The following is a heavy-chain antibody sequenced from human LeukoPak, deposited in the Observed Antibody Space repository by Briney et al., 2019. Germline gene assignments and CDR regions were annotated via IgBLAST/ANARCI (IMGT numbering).Heavy chain of an antibody. J-gene: IGHJ4*02. CDR3: ASWAGNTQSDSWSGPFDY. V-gene: IGHV3-48*04. CDR1: HFTFTTYW. D-gene: IGHD3-3*01. Sequence: GGSLRLSFAASHFTFTTYWMSWVRQAPGKGLEWVSYISGSGRTTFYADSVKGRFTISRDNAKNSLYLQMSSPRVEDTAVYYCASWAGNTQSDSWSGPFDYWGQGTLVTVSS. CDR2: ISGSGRTT.